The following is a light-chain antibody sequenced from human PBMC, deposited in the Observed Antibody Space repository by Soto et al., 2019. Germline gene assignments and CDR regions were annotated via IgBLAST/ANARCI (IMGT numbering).Light chain of an antibody. CDR1: QIVSSNF. CDR2: TAS. Sequence: EIVLTQSPGTLSLSPGERATLSCRASQIVSSNFLAWYQHKPGQAPRLLIYTASSRATGIPDRFSGSGSGTDFTLTISGLEPEDFAMYYCQEYRSTSHTFGLGTKVEIK. J-gene: IGKJ2*01. CDR3: QEYRSTSHT. V-gene: IGKV3-20*01.